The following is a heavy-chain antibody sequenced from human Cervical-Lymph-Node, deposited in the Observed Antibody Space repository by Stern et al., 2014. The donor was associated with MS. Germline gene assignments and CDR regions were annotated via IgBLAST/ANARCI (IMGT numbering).Heavy chain of an antibody. CDR1: GFKFSSYT. CDR3: AMGIAVAGQPY. CDR2: ISGSSSSYT. J-gene: IGHJ4*02. V-gene: IGHV3-21*06. D-gene: IGHD6-19*01. Sequence: EVQLVQSGGGLVKPGGSLRLSCAASGFKFSSYTMNWVRQAPGKGLEWVSSISGSSSSYTYYADSVKGRFTTSRDNAKNSLYLQMNSLRAEDTALYYCAMGIAVAGQPYWGQGTLVTVSS.